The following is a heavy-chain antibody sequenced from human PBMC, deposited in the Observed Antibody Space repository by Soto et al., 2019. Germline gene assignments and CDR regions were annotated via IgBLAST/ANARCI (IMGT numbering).Heavy chain of an antibody. CDR3: ARSPALRVFDL. Sequence: GGSLRLSCAASGIAFRNYAMSWVRQAPGKGLEWVSGISGTGGTTYFAESVKGRFTISRDNSQNTLYLQMSSLRAEDTAVYYCARSPALRVFDLWGQGTMVTVPS. CDR2: ISGTGGTT. CDR1: GIAFRNYA. J-gene: IGHJ3*01. V-gene: IGHV3-23*01.